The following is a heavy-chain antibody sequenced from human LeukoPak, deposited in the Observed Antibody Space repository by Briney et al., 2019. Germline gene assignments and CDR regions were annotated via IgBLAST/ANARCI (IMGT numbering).Heavy chain of an antibody. CDR3: ARDEKTDDGGGYAPRFDQ. D-gene: IGHD3-22*01. J-gene: IGHJ4*02. CDR2: VYTTGST. Sequence: TSETLSLTCTVSGGSVSSFYWSWIRQPAGKGLEWIGRVYTTGSTNYNPSLKSRVSMSVDTSNNQFSLNLNSVTAADTAVYYCARDEKTDDGGGYAPRFDQWGRGALVTVSS. CDR1: GGSVSSFY. V-gene: IGHV4-4*07.